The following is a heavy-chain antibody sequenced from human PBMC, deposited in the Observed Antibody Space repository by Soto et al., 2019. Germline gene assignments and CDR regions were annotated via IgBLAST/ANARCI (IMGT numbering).Heavy chain of an antibody. Sequence: SETLSLTCTVSGGSISSYYWSWIRQPPGKGLEWIGYIYYSGSTNYNPSLKSRVTISVDTSKNQFSLKLSSVTAADTAVYYCARDSQNGYGLGGSDYWGQGTLVTVSS. V-gene: IGHV4-59*01. D-gene: IGHD5-18*01. CDR1: GGSISSYY. J-gene: IGHJ4*02. CDR3: ARDSQNGYGLGGSDY. CDR2: IYYSGST.